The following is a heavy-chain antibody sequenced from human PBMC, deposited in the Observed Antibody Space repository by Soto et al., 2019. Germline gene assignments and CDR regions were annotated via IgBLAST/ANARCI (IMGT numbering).Heavy chain of an antibody. J-gene: IGHJ6*02. CDR1: GFTFISYA. D-gene: IGHD1-7*01. CDR2: ISYDGSNK. Sequence: QVQLVESGGGVVQPGRSLRLSCAASGFTFISYAMHWVRQAPGKGLEWVAVISYDGSNKYYADSVKGRFTISRDNSKNTLYLQMNSLRAEHTAVYYCARGLELQPYYYYYSGMDVWGQGTTVTVSS. CDR3: ARGLELQPYYYYYSGMDV. V-gene: IGHV3-30-3*01.